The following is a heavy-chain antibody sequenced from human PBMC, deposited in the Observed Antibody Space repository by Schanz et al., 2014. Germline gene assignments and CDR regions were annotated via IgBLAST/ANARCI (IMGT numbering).Heavy chain of an antibody. J-gene: IGHJ6*02. CDR2: ISAYNGHT. V-gene: IGHV1-18*04. D-gene: IGHD3-10*01. Sequence: QVQLVQSGVEVKKPGASVKVSCKASGYSFTGYYMNWVRQAPGQGLEWMGWISAYNGHTDYAQKLQGRVTLTTDTSTSTAYMELRNLRSDDTAVYYCARAKRFGDMDVWGQGTTXTVSS. CDR3: ARAKRFGDMDV. CDR1: GYSFTGYY.